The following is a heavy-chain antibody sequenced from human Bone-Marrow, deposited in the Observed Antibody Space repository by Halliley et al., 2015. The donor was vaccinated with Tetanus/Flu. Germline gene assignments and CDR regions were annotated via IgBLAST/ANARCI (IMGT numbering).Heavy chain of an antibody. J-gene: IGHJ4*02. CDR3: ARLVVPASYYDN. CDR1: GDSIIATTYY. Sequence: LRLSCTVSGDSIIATTYYWAWIRQPPGKGLEWIGSFYYGGGAYYNPSLESRVTISVDTSKNQLSLGGHSVTAADTAVFYCARLVVPASYYDNWGQGTLVTVSS. V-gene: IGHV4-39*01. D-gene: IGHD2-15*01. CDR2: FYYGGGA.